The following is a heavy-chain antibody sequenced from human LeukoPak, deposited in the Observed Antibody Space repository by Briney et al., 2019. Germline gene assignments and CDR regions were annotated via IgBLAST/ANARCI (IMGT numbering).Heavy chain of an antibody. CDR3: ARQRPGGYYGMDV. CDR2: IKEDGSET. Sequence: PGGSLRLSCAVSGLTFRGSWMSCVRQPPGKGLEWVANIKEDGSETYYVDSVKGRFAISRDNAKNSLYLQMTSLRAEDTAVYYCARQRPGGYYGMDVWGQGTTVTVSS. J-gene: IGHJ6*02. V-gene: IGHV3-7*05. CDR1: GLTFRGSW. D-gene: IGHD6-25*01.